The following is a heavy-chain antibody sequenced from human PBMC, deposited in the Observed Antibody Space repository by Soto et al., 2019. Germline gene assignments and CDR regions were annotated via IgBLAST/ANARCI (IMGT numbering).Heavy chain of an antibody. D-gene: IGHD1-7*01. CDR3: ARGCGAGTTCVTDY. J-gene: IGHJ4*02. V-gene: IGHV3-74*01. CDR2: INSDGSST. CDR1: GFTFSSYW. Sequence: GGSLRLSCAAPGFTFSSYWMHWVRQAPGKGLVWVSRINSDGSSTSYADSVKGRFTISRDNAKNTLYLQMNSLRAEDTAVYYCARGCGAGTTCVTDYWGQGTLVTVSS.